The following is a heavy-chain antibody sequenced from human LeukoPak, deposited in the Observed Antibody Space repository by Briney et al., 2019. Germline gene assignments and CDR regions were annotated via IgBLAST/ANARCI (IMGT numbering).Heavy chain of an antibody. D-gene: IGHD3-10*01. CDR2: ICVYSGET. CDR1: GYTFNSYG. Sequence: ASVKVSCKASGYTFNSYGIIWVRQAPGQGLEWMGWICVYSGETKYAHNLQGRVTMTTDTSTSTAYMELRSLRSDDTALYYCARGWFGFYAMDVWGQGTTVIVSS. J-gene: IGHJ6*02. CDR3: ARGWFGFYAMDV. V-gene: IGHV1-18*01.